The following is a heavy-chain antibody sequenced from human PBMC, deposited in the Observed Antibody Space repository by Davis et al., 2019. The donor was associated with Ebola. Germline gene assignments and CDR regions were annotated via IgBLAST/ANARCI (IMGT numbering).Heavy chain of an antibody. D-gene: IGHD2-8*02. CDR2: INPNSGDT. V-gene: IGHV1-2*02. CDR1: RYTFTAYY. Sequence: ASVKVSCKASRYTFTAYYMHWVRQAPGQGLEWMGWINPNSGDTKYAQKFQGRVTMTRDTSISTAYMELSSLRSDDTAVYYCARARGGTEYDAFDIWGQGTMVTVSS. CDR3: ARARGGTEYDAFDI. J-gene: IGHJ3*02.